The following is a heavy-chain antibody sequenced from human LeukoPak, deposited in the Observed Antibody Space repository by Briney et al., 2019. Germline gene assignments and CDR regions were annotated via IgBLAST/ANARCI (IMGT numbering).Heavy chain of an antibody. CDR2: IKQDGSEK. D-gene: IGHD6-13*01. CDR3: ARDSSSWYDPSLFY. V-gene: IGHV3-7*01. Sequence: GGSLRLSCAASGFTFSSYWMSWVRQAPGKGLEWVANIKQDGSEKYYVDSVKGRFTISRDNAKNSLYLQMNSLRAEDTAVYYCARDSSSWYDPSLFYWGQGTLVTVSS. CDR1: GFTFSSYW. J-gene: IGHJ4*02.